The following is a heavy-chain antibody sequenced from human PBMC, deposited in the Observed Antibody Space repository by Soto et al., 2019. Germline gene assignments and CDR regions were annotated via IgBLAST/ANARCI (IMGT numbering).Heavy chain of an antibody. CDR1: GGSISSGGYS. J-gene: IGHJ6*02. V-gene: IGHV4-30-2*01. CDR3: ARDREGSSSRGGMDV. CDR2: IYHSGST. D-gene: IGHD6-6*01. Sequence: QLQLQESGSGLVKPSQTLSLTCAVSGGSISSGGYSWSWIRQPPGKGLEWIGYIYHSGSTYYNPSLKSRVTISVDRSKNQFSLKLSSVTAADTAVYYCARDREGSSSRGGMDVWGQGTTVTVSS.